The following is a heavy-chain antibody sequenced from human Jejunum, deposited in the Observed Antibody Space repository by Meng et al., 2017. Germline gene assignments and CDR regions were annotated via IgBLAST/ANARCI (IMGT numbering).Heavy chain of an antibody. J-gene: IGHJ4*02. CDR3: AHRSNSAYDYAEYFFDS. Sequence: SGPTLVKPTQTLTLTCTVSGVSVSNDGVGVGWIRQPPGRALEWLALIYWDGEQRYNPSLKTRLTISKDTSKNQVVLTMSTMDPVDTGTYYCAHRSNSAYDYAEYFFDSWGQGTPVTVSS. D-gene: IGHD5-12*01. CDR1: GVSVSNDGVG. CDR2: IYWDGEQ. V-gene: IGHV2-5*02.